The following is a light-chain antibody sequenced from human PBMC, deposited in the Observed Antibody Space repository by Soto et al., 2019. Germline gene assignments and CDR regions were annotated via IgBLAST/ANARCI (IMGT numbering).Light chain of an antibody. CDR1: SSDVGGYNY. Sequence: QSALTQPRSVSGSPGQSFTISCTGTSSDVGGYNYVSWYQQHPGKAPKLMIYDVSKRPSGVPDRFSGSKSGNTASLTISGLQAEDEADYYCCSYAGSHTWVFGTGTKVTVL. CDR2: DVS. V-gene: IGLV2-11*02. J-gene: IGLJ1*01. CDR3: CSYAGSHTWV.